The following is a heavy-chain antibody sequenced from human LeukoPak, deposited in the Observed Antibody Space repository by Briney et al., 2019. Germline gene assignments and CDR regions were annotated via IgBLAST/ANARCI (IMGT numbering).Heavy chain of an antibody. CDR1: GFTFSSYE. J-gene: IGHJ4*02. Sequence: GGSLRLSCAASGFTFSSYEMSWVRQAPGKGLEWVSYIRSRATAIYYADSVKGRLTISRDNAKNSLYLQMNSLRAEDTAVYYCARDFGRYFFDYWGQGTLVTVSS. D-gene: IGHD3-10*01. CDR2: IRSRATAI. CDR3: ARDFGRYFFDY. V-gene: IGHV3-48*03.